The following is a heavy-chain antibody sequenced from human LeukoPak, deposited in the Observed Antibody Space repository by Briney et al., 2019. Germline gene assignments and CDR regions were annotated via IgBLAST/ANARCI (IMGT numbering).Heavy chain of an antibody. CDR3: ARGRSGWPYGMDV. CDR1: GFTFSSYA. V-gene: IGHV3-30-3*01. J-gene: IGHJ6*02. Sequence: PGGSLRLSCAASGFTFSSYAMHWVRQAPGKGLEWVAVISYDGSNKYYADSVKGRFTISRDNSKNTLYLQMNSLRAEDTAVYYCARGRSGWPYGMDVWGQGTTVTVSS. CDR2: ISYDGSNK. D-gene: IGHD6-19*01.